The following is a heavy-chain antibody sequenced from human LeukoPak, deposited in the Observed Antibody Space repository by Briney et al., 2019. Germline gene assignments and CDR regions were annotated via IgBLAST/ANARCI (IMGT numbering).Heavy chain of an antibody. CDR2: IYYSGST. D-gene: IGHD5-12*01. V-gene: IGHV4-39*02. J-gene: IGHJ4*02. Sequence: SETLSLTCTVSGGSISSRSYYWGWIRQPPGKGLEWIGSIYYSGSTYYNPSLKSRVTISVDTSKNQFSLKLSSVTAADTAVYYCARDGYQTGSDYWGQGTLVTVSS. CDR1: GGSISSRSYY. CDR3: ARDGYQTGSDY.